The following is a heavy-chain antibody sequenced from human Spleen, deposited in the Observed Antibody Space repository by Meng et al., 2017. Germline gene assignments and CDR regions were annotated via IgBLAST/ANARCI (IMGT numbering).Heavy chain of an antibody. CDR1: GDSISSSDSY. CDR3: VRSRAWVRTGFDP. Sequence: QPQLQESGPGLVKPSETLSLTCSVSGDSISSSDSYWGWIRQSPGKGLEWIGSIGHSGFTYYTPSLESRVTESVDTSRSQFSLELTSVTAADTAVYYCVRSRAWVRTGFDPWGQGTLVTVSS. CDR2: IGHSGFT. D-gene: IGHD1/OR15-1a*01. J-gene: IGHJ5*02. V-gene: IGHV4-39*01.